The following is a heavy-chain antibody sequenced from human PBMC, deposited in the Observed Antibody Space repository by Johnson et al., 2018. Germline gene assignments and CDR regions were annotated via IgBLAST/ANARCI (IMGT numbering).Heavy chain of an antibody. Sequence: QVQLVESGGGVVQPGRSLRLSCAASGFVFSGFAMHWVRQPPGKGLEWVAIIWYDGRQKYYADFVKARLTISRDNSKNIVYLEMSSLRVDDTAVYFCAREGNGDHGMDVWGQGTTVSVSS. J-gene: IGHJ6*02. V-gene: IGHV3-33*01. CDR3: AREGNGDHGMDV. D-gene: IGHD4-17*01. CDR2: IWYDGRQK. CDR1: GFVFSGFA.